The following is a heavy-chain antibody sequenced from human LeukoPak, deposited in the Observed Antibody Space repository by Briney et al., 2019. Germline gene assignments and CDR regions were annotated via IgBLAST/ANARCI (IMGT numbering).Heavy chain of an antibody. Sequence: PSETLSLTCTVSGGSISSYYWSWIRQPPGKGLEWIGYIYYSGSTNYNPSLKSRVTISVDTSKNQFSLKLSSVTAADTAVYYCARGRPYCSSTSCYSYAFDIWGQGTMVTVSS. D-gene: IGHD2-2*01. CDR1: GGSISSYY. CDR2: IYYSGST. V-gene: IGHV4-59*12. CDR3: ARGRPYCSSTSCYSYAFDI. J-gene: IGHJ3*02.